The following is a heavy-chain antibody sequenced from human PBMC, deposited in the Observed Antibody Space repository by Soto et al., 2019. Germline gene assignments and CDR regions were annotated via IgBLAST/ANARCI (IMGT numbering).Heavy chain of an antibody. CDR3: TRGLTTVTTVRFYDY. CDR1: GGSFSGYY. J-gene: IGHJ4*02. Sequence: QVQLQQWGAGLLKPSETLSLTCAVYGGSFSGYYWSWIRQPPGKGLEWIGEINHSGRTKYNPSLKSRVTILVDTSKTQFSLKLSSVTAADTAVYYCTRGLTTVTTVRFYDYWGQGTLVTVSS. D-gene: IGHD4-17*01. CDR2: INHSGRT. V-gene: IGHV4-34*01.